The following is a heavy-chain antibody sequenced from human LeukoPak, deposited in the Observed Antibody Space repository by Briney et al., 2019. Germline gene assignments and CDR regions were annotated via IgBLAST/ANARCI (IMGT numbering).Heavy chain of an antibody. J-gene: IGHJ4*02. CDR2: IIPIFGTA. V-gene: IGHV1-69*13. CDR1: GGTFSSYA. Sequence: ASVKVSCKASGGTFSSYAISWVRQAPGQGLEWMGGIIPIFGTANYAQKFQGRVTITADESTSTAYMELSSLRSEDTAVYYCARDVSGSGSKYYFDYWGQGTLVTVSS. D-gene: IGHD3-10*01. CDR3: ARDVSGSGSKYYFDY.